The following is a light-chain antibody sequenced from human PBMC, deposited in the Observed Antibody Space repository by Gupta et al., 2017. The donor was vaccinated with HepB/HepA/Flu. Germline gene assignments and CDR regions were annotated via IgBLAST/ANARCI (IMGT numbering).Light chain of an antibody. CDR2: QDS. CDR1: KLGDKY. Sequence: SYELTQPPSVSVSPGQTASITCSGDKLGDKYACWYQQKPGQSPVLVIYQDSKRPSGIPERFSGANSGNTATLTISGTQAMDDSYESCQAWDSSTVVFGGGTKLTVL. J-gene: IGLJ2*01. CDR3: QAWDSSTVV. V-gene: IGLV3-1*01.